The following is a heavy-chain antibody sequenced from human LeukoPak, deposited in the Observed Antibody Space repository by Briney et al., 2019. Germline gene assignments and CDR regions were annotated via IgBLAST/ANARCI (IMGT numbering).Heavy chain of an antibody. CDR2: IKEDGSEK. V-gene: IGHV3-7*01. J-gene: IGHJ4*02. D-gene: IGHD2-21*01. CDR1: GFNFSSYW. CDR3: ATLDSLFDY. Sequence: GGSLRLSCAVYGFNFSSYWMSWVRQAPGKGLEWVANIKEDGSEKNYVDSVKGRFTISRDNAKNSLYLQMNSLRAEDTAVYYCATLDSLFDYWGQGTLVTVSS.